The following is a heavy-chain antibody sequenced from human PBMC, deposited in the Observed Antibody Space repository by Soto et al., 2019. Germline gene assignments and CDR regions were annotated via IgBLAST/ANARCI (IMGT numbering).Heavy chain of an antibody. J-gene: IGHJ3*02. CDR2: IYPGDSDT. Sequence: GESLRISCKGSGYSFTSYWIGWVRQMPGKGLEWMGIIYPGDSDTRYSPSFQGQVTTSADKSISTAYLQWSSLKASDTAMYYCARSQYYDSSGYPYAFDIWGQGTMVTVSS. CDR3: ARSQYYDSSGYPYAFDI. V-gene: IGHV5-51*01. D-gene: IGHD3-22*01. CDR1: GYSFTSYW.